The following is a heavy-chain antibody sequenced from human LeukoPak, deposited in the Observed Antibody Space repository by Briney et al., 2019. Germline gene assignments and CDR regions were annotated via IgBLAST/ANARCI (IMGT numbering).Heavy chain of an antibody. CDR3: AKAPATGEGYYFYYMDV. CDR2: INGRAATT. J-gene: IGHJ6*03. V-gene: IGHV3-23*01. Sequence: PGGSLRLSCTASGCTFSSYSMNWVRQAPGKGLEWVASINGRAATTYYADSVKGRFTISRDSSKNTLYLQMNSLGADDTDVYYCAKAPATGEGYYFYYMDVWGKGTTVTVSS. D-gene: IGHD7-27*01. CDR1: GCTFSSYS.